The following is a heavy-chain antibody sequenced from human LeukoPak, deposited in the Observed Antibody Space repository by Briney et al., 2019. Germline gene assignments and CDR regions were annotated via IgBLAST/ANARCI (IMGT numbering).Heavy chain of an antibody. Sequence: PGGSLRLSCAASGFTFSSYEMNSVRQAPGKGLEWGSGISGSGGSRFYTDSVKGRFTISRDNSKNTLYLQMNSLRAEDTAVYYCAKEHGGSSWYEDAFDIWGQGTMDTVSS. CDR3: AKEHGGSSWYEDAFDI. J-gene: IGHJ3*02. V-gene: IGHV3-23*01. D-gene: IGHD6-13*01. CDR1: GFTFSSYE. CDR2: ISGSGGSR.